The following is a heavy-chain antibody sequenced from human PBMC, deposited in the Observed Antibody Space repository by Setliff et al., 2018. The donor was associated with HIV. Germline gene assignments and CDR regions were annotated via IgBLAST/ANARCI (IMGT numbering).Heavy chain of an antibody. Sequence: ASVKVSCKASGYTFTTYYIHWVRQAPGQGLEWMGWISAYNGNTNYAQKFQGRVTMTRDTSTNTAYMEVRSLRPDDTAVYYCAKDKTEGAMGHWGQGTLVTVSS. CDR1: GYTFTTYY. CDR2: ISAYNGNT. V-gene: IGHV1-18*04. D-gene: IGHD1-26*01. J-gene: IGHJ4*02. CDR3: AKDKTEGAMGH.